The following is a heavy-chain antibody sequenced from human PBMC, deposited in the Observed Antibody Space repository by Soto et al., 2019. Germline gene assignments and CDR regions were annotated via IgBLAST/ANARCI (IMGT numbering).Heavy chain of an antibody. CDR3: TRGLTTVTTVRFYDY. D-gene: IGHD4-17*01. Sequence: QVQLQQWGAGLLKPSETLSLTCAVYGGSFSGYYWSWIRQPPGTGLEWFGEINHSGRTKYNPSLKSRVTILVDTSKNQFSLKLSSVTAADTAVYYCTRGLTTVTTVRFYDYWGQGTLVTVSS. CDR1: GGSFSGYY. J-gene: IGHJ4*02. CDR2: INHSGRT. V-gene: IGHV4-34*01.